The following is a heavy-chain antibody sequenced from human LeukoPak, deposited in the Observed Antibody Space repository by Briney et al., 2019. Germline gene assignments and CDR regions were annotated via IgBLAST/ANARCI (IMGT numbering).Heavy chain of an antibody. D-gene: IGHD2/OR15-2a*01. CDR1: GFTFSSYS. CDR3: ARYPPSDVFRPQYYFDY. CDR2: ISSSSSYI. Sequence: GGSLRLSCAASGFTFSSYSMNWVRQAPGKGLEWVSSISSSSSYIYYADSVKGRFTISRDNAKNSLYLQMNSLRAEDTAVYYCARYPPSDVFRPQYYFDYWGQGTLVTVSS. V-gene: IGHV3-21*01. J-gene: IGHJ4*02.